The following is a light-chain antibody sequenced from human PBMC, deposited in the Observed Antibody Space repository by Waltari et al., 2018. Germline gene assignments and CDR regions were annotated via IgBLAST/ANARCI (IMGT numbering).Light chain of an antibody. CDR3: QQATSFPPT. Sequence: DIQMTQSPSSVSASVGDRVTITCRASQDITGWLAWYQQKPGKGPKMLIYSESTLQSGVPTRFSGSGSGTKFTLTIASLQSEDSGTYYCQQATSFPPTFGGGTKVE. V-gene: IGKV1-12*01. CDR2: SES. J-gene: IGKJ4*01. CDR1: QDITGW.